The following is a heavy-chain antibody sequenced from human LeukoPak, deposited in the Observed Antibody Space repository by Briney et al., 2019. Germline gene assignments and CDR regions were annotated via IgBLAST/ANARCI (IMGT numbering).Heavy chain of an antibody. J-gene: IGHJ4*02. V-gene: IGHV1-8*03. CDR2: MNPINGDS. D-gene: IGHD6-6*01. Sequence: ASVTVSCKASGYTFTNYHINWVRQATGQGLEWVGWMNPINGDSGFAQKFQGRVTITRDSSISTSYMELRSLTSEDTAVYFCARTTSSTASGYDYWGPGTLVTVSS. CDR3: ARTTSSTASGYDY. CDR1: GYTFTNYH.